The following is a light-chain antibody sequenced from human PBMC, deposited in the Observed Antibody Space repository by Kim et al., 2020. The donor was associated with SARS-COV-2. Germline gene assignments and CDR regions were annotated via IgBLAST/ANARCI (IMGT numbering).Light chain of an antibody. Sequence: SASFGDRVTITCQASQDIKKYLNWYQQKPGKAPKLLIYDASNLETGVPSRFSGSGSETNFTFTINSLQPEDIATYFCHQYESLPYTFGQGTKLEI. J-gene: IGKJ2*01. CDR2: DAS. V-gene: IGKV1-33*01. CDR1: QDIKKY. CDR3: HQYESLPYT.